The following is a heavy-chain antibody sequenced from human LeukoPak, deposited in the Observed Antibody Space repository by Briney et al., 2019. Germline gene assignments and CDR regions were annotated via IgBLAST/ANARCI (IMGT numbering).Heavy chain of an antibody. CDR2: IYFTGGT. J-gene: IGHJ3*02. CDR1: GGSISSYY. V-gene: IGHV4-4*07. CDR3: ARAKDNYHDNDAFDI. Sequence: PSETLSLTCTVSGGSISSYYWSWIRQPAAKGLEGIGRIYFTGGTNYNPSLKSRVTMSVDTSKNQFSLKLTSVTAADTAVYYCARAKDNYHDNDAFDIWGQGTMVTVSS. D-gene: IGHD1-20*01.